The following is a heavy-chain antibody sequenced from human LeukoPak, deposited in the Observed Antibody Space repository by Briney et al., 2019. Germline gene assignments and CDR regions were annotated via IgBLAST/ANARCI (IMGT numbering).Heavy chain of an antibody. J-gene: IGHJ4*02. Sequence: SETLSLTCAVYGGSFSGYYWSWIRQPPGKGLEWIGKINHSGSTNYNPSLKSRVTISVDTSKNQFSLKLSSVTAADMAVYYCATVSGGSRKSVDYWGQGTLVTVSS. D-gene: IGHD2-15*01. CDR1: GGSFSGYY. CDR2: INHSGST. CDR3: ATVSGGSRKSVDY. V-gene: IGHV4-34*01.